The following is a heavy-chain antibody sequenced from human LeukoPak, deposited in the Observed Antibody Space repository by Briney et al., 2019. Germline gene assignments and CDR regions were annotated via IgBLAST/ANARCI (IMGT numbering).Heavy chain of an antibody. CDR3: ARDDYDSNANFDY. Sequence: HPGRSLTLSCAASGFTFSSFGMHWVRQAPGKGLEWVAVIWYDASNKYYADSVKGRFTISRDNSKNMLYLQMNSLRAEDTAVYYCARDDYDSNANFDYWGQGTLVTVSS. CDR1: GFTFSSFG. CDR2: IWYDASNK. V-gene: IGHV3-33*01. D-gene: IGHD4-23*01. J-gene: IGHJ4*02.